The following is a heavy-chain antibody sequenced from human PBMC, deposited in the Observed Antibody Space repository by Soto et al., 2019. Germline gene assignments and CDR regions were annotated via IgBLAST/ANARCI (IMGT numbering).Heavy chain of an antibody. D-gene: IGHD4-17*01. CDR3: ARGVYGGNPPAFDI. J-gene: IGHJ3*02. Sequence: ASVKVSCKASGGTFSSYAISWVRQAPGQGLEWMGGIIPIFGTANYAQKFQGRVTITADESTSTAYMELSSLRSEDTAVYYCARGVYGGNPPAFDIWGQGTMVTVSS. V-gene: IGHV1-69*13. CDR1: GGTFSSYA. CDR2: IIPIFGTA.